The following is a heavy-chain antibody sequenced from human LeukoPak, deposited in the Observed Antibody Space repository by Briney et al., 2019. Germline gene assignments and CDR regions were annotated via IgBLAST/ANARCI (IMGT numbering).Heavy chain of an antibody. CDR3: ARDTPTWGPGNSLDI. D-gene: IGHD5-12*01. V-gene: IGHV1-18*01. J-gene: IGHJ3*02. Sequence: ASVKVSCKASGFTLTSHGIGWVRQAPGHGLEWMGWISIRNGDIKSSQKFQGRVSMTTDTSTGTAYMELRSLRPNDTAVYYCARDTPTWGPGNSLDIWGQGTMVTVSS. CDR1: GFTLTSHG. CDR2: ISIRNGDI.